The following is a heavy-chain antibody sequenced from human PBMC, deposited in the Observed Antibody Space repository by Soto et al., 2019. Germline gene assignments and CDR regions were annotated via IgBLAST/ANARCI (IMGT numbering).Heavy chain of an antibody. CDR1: GGSISSGNYY. CDR3: ARSFGPTVYYGPWYFDL. J-gene: IGHJ2*01. Sequence: QVQLQESGPGLVKPSQTLSLTCAVSGGSISSGNYYWSWIRQPPGKGLEWIGYIHYSGSTYYNPSLTSRITISVDTSKNQLSLKLSSVNAADTAVYYCARSFGPTVYYGPWYFDLWGRGNLVTVSS. V-gene: IGHV4-30-4*01. CDR2: IHYSGST. D-gene: IGHD3-10*01.